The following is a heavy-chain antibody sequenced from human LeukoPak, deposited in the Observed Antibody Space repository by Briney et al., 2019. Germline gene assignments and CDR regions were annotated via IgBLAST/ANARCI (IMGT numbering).Heavy chain of an antibody. D-gene: IGHD3-3*01. J-gene: IGHJ6*03. Sequence: SETLSLTCTVSGGSISSYYWSWIRQPAGKGLERIGRIYTSGSTNYNPSLKSRVTMSVDTSKNQFSLKLSSVTAADTAVYYCAREASPDFWSGYSLYYYYYMDVWGKGTTVTVSS. V-gene: IGHV4-4*07. CDR3: AREASPDFWSGYSLYYYYYMDV. CDR1: GGSISSYY. CDR2: IYTSGST.